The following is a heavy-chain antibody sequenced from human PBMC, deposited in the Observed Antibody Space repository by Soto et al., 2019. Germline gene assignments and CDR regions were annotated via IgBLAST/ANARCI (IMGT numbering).Heavy chain of an antibody. J-gene: IGHJ3*01. V-gene: IGHV1-69*01. Sequence: QVQLVQSGAEVKKPGSSVKVSCKASGGTFSSYAISWVRQAPGQGLEWMGGIIPIFGTANYAQKFQGRVTIXXXXXXXXPYMELRXXXXXXXXVYYCXXXXXXXXXXAAADADXXXXXXXXWGQG. CDR2: IIPIFGTA. CDR1: GGTFSSYA. CDR3: XXXXXXXXXXAAADADXXXXXXXX. D-gene: IGHD6-13*01.